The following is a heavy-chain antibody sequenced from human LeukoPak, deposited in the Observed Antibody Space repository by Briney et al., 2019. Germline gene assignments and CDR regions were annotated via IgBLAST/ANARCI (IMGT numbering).Heavy chain of an antibody. D-gene: IGHD6-6*01. CDR1: GASIRSGDYY. CDR3: AGEYSSSSGSSGLPDY. Sequence: SETLSLTCTVSGASIRSGDYYWSWIRQPPGKGLEWIGYIYDSGSTYYNPSLKSRITISVDTSENRFSLKLSSVTATDTAVYYCAGEYSSSSGSSGLPDYWGQGTLVTVSS. V-gene: IGHV4-30-4*01. J-gene: IGHJ4*02. CDR2: IYDSGST.